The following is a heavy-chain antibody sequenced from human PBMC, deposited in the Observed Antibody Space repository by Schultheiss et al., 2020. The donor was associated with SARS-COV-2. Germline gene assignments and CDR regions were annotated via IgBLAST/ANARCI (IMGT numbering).Heavy chain of an antibody. V-gene: IGHV4-34*01. Sequence: SETLSLTCAVYGGSFSGYYWSWIRQPPGKGLEWIGEINHSGSTNYNPSLKSRVTISMDTSKNQFSLKLSSVTAADTAVYYCARWRGYGNGLDVWGQGTTVTVSS. J-gene: IGHJ6*02. CDR1: GGSFSGYY. D-gene: IGHD5-18*01. CDR2: INHSGST. CDR3: ARWRGYGNGLDV.